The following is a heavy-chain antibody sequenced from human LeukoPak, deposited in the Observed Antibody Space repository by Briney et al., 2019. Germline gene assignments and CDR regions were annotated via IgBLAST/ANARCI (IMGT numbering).Heavy chain of an antibody. CDR3: AKAFGLRVWNYFDY. D-gene: IGHD3-16*01. J-gene: IGHJ4*02. CDR2: ISYDGSNK. CDR1: GFTFSSYG. Sequence: PGRSLRLSCAASGFTFSSYGMHWVRQAPGKGLEWVAVISYDGSNKYYADSVKGRFTISRDNSKNTLYLQMNSLRAEDTAVYYCAKAFGLRVWNYFDYWGQGTLVTVSS. V-gene: IGHV3-30*18.